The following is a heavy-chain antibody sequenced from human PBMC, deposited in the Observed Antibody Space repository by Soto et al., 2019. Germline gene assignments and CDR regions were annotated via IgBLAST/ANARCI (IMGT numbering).Heavy chain of an antibody. D-gene: IGHD3-3*01. J-gene: IGHJ5*02. V-gene: IGHV3-21*01. Sequence: PGGSLRLSCAASGFTFSSYSMNWVRQAPGKGLEWVSSISSSSSYIYYADSVKGRSTISRDNAKNSLYLQMNSLRAEDTAVYYCARSSDFWSGYYPHNWFDPWGQGTLVTAPQ. CDR3: ARSSDFWSGYYPHNWFDP. CDR2: ISSSSSYI. CDR1: GFTFSSYS.